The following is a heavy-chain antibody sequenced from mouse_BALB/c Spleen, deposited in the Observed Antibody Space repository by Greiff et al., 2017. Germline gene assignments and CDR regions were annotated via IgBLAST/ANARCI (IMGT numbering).Heavy chain of an antibody. V-gene: IGHV14-3*02. J-gene: IGHJ3*01. Sequence: EVQVVESGAELVKPGASVKLSCTASGFNIKDTYMHWVKQRPEQGLEWIGRIDPANGNTKYDPKFQGKATITADTSSNTAYLQLSSLISEDTAVYYCARPSYDWFAYWGQGTLVTVSA. CDR3: ARPSYDWFAY. CDR1: GFNIKDTY. D-gene: IGHD1-1*01. CDR2: IDPANGNT.